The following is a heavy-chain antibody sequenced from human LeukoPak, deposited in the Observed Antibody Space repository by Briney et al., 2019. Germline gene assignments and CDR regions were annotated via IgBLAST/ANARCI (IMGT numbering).Heavy chain of an antibody. V-gene: IGHV3-64*01. CDR2: ISSNGGST. Sequence: GGSLRLSCAASGFAFSSHGMHWVRQAPGKGLEYVSAISSNGGSTYYANSVKGRFIISRDNSKNTLYLQMCSLRAEDMAVYHCXXXXXGXXXXXXYWGQGILVTVSS. J-gene: IGHJ4*02. CDR1: GFAFSSHG. CDR3: XXXXXGXXXXXXY.